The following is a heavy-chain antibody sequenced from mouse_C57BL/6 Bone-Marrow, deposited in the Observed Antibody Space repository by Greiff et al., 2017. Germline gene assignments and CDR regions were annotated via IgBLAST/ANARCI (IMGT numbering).Heavy chain of an antibody. CDR2: INPYNGDT. V-gene: IGHV1-20*01. J-gene: IGHJ2*01. Sequence: VQLQQSGPELVKPGDSVKISCKASGYSFTGYFMNWVMQSHGKSLEWIGRINPYNGDTFYNQKFKGKATLTVDKSSSTAHMELRSLTSEDSAVYYCARSRSYYYGSNLFDYWGQGTTLTVSS. D-gene: IGHD1-1*01. CDR1: GYSFTGYF. CDR3: ARSRSYYYGSNLFDY.